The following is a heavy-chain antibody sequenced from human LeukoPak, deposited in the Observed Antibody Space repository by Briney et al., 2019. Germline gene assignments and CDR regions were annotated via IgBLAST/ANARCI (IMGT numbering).Heavy chain of an antibody. CDR3: TTDSLAVAGTSCFDF. J-gene: IGHJ4*02. D-gene: IGHD6-19*01. V-gene: IGHV3-15*01. Sequence: ETLSLTCTVSGGSITSHYWSWIRQPPGKGLEWVGRIKSKADGGTTDYAAPVKGRFTISRDDSKNTLYLQVNSLKSEDTAVYYCTTDSLAVAGTSCFDFWGQGTLVAVSS. CDR1: GGSITSHY. CDR2: IKSKADGGTT.